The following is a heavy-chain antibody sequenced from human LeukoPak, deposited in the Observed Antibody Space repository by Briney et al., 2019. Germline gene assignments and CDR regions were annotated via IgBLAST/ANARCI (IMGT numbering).Heavy chain of an antibody. CDR3: ARGGRRDGYTIYCDY. V-gene: IGHV1-2*06. Sequence: ASVKVSCKASGYTFTGYYMHWVRQAPGQGLEWMGRINPNSGGTNYAQKFQGRVTMTRDTSISTAYMELSRLRSDDTAVYYCARGGRRDGYTIYCDYWGQGTLVTVSS. J-gene: IGHJ4*02. CDR1: GYTFTGYY. CDR2: INPNSGGT. D-gene: IGHD5-24*01.